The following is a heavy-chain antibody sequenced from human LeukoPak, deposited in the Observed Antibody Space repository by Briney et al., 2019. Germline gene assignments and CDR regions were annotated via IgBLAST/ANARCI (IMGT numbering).Heavy chain of an antibody. D-gene: IGHD2-15*01. V-gene: IGHV3-33*05. J-gene: IGHJ4*02. CDR1: GFTFSSYG. Sequence: GGSLRLSCAASGFTFSSYGMHWVRQAPGKGLEWVAVISYDGSNKYYADSVKGRFTISRDNSKNTLYLQMNSLRAEDTAVYYCARGRGGSSLRAPAGFDYWGQGTLVTVSS. CDR2: ISYDGSNK. CDR3: ARGRGGSSLRAPAGFDY.